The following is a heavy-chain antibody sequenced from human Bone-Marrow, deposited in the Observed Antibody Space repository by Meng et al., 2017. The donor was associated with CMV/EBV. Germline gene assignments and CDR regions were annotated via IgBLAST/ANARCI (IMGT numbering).Heavy chain of an antibody. D-gene: IGHD3-10*01. V-gene: IGHV3-66*02. CDR3: AAGVLWFGAGDY. J-gene: IGHJ4*02. Sequence: GESLKISCVASGFTFSNYWMSWVRQAPGKGLEWVSVIYSGGSTYYADSVKGRFTISRDNSKNTLYLQMNSLRAEDTAVYYCAAGVLWFGAGDYWGQGTLVTVSS. CDR2: IYSGGST. CDR1: GFTFSNYW.